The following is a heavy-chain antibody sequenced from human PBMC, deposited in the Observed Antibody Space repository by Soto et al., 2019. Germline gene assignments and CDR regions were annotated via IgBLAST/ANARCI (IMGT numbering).Heavy chain of an antibody. Sequence: GESLKISCKGSGYSFTSYWIGWVRQMPGKGLEWMGIIYPGDPDTRYSPSFQVQVTISADKSISTAYLQWSSLKASDTAMYYCARHLSPGIAAAGLDAFDIWGQGTMVTVS. D-gene: IGHD6-13*01. J-gene: IGHJ3*02. CDR1: GYSFTSYW. V-gene: IGHV5-51*01. CDR3: ARHLSPGIAAAGLDAFDI. CDR2: IYPGDPDT.